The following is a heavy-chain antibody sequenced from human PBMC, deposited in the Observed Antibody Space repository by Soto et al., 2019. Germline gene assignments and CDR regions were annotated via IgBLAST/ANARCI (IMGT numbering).Heavy chain of an antibody. D-gene: IGHD3-9*01. J-gene: IGHJ4*02. Sequence: PGGSLRLSCAAAGISVTSNYMTWVRQAPGKGLECVSVIYPVGNTYYTDSVKCRFTISGDNTKNTLFLQRNTLRAEDTVVYYCARVTSFYDILTSSYALYYFDYWGQGTRVTVSS. CDR3: ARVTSFYDILTSSYALYYFDY. CDR1: GISVTSNY. V-gene: IGHV3-53*01. CDR2: IYPVGNT.